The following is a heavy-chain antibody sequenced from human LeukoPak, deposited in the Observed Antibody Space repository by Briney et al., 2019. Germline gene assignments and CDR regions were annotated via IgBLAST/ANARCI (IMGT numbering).Heavy chain of an antibody. V-gene: IGHV3-73*01. CDR1: GFTFSGSA. CDR3: TRHYDTRYSSSWYGGAFDI. CDR2: IRSKANSYAT. D-gene: IGHD6-13*01. J-gene: IGHJ3*02. Sequence: GGSLKLSCAASGFTFSGSAMHWVRQASGKGLEWVGRIRSKANSYATAYAASVKGRFTISRDDSKNTAYLQMNSLKTEDTAVYYCTRHYDTRYSSSWYGGAFDIWGQGTMVTVSS.